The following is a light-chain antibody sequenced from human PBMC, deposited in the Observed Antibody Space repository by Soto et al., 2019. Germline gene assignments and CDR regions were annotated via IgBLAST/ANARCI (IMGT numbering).Light chain of an antibody. Sequence: DIQMTQSPSTLSGSVGDRVTITCRASQTISSWSAWYQHKPGKAPKLLIYKASTLKSEVPSRFSGSGSGTEFTLTISSLQPDDFATYYCQHYNSYSEAFGQGAKVELK. CDR1: QTISSW. V-gene: IGKV1-5*03. J-gene: IGKJ1*01. CDR2: KAS. CDR3: QHYNSYSEA.